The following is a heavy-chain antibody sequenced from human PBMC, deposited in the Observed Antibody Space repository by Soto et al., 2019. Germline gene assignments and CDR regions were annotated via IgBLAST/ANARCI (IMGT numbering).Heavy chain of an antibody. Sequence: GGSLRLSCAASGITISNYPMSWVRQAPGKGLDWVSGISGSGDRTYYADSAKGRFTISKDISRNSLSLQLDSLGVEDTAVYFCVNDDGGYPSTVPHWGQGTLVTVSS. CDR3: VNDDGGYPSTVPH. D-gene: IGHD3-22*01. J-gene: IGHJ4*02. V-gene: IGHV3-23*01. CDR1: GITISNYP. CDR2: ISGSGDRT.